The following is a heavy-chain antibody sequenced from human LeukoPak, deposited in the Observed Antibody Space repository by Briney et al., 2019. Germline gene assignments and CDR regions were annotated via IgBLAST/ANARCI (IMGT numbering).Heavy chain of an antibody. CDR1: GFTFSNAW. J-gene: IGHJ3*02. CDR2: IKSRTDGGTT. Sequence: PGGSLRLSCAASGFTFSNAWMSWVRQAPGKGLEWVGRIKSRTDGGTTDYAAPVKGRFTISRDDSKNTLYLQMNSLKTEDTAVYYCTTDSGSIIDAFDIWGQGTMVTVSS. CDR3: TTDSGSIIDAFDI. V-gene: IGHV3-15*01. D-gene: IGHD1-26*01.